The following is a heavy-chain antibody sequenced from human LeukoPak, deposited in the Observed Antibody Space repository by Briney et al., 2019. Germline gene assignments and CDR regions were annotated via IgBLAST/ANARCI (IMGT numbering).Heavy chain of an antibody. D-gene: IGHD6-6*01. CDR3: AREHSSSSGKVFDY. CDR1: GFTFPGYY. J-gene: IGHJ4*02. CDR2: INPNSGGT. V-gene: IGHV1-2*02. Sequence: GGSLKVSCKASGFTFPGYYMHWVRQAPGQGLEWMGWINPNSGGTNYAQKFQGRVTMTRDTSISTAYMELSRLRSDDTAVYYCAREHSSSSGKVFDYWGQGTLVTVSS.